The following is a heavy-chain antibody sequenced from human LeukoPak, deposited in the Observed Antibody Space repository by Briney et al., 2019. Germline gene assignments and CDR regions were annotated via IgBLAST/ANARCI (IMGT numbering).Heavy chain of an antibody. Sequence: PGGSLRLSCAASGFTFSSYAMHWVRQAPGKGLEWVAVISYDGSNKYYADSVKGRFTISRDNSKNTLYLQMNSLRAEDTAVYYCARDAARRGYSYFTKEITKNDAFDIWGQGTMVTVSS. D-gene: IGHD5-18*01. J-gene: IGHJ3*02. CDR1: GFTFSSYA. CDR2: ISYDGSNK. V-gene: IGHV3-30-3*01. CDR3: ARDAARRGYSYFTKEITKNDAFDI.